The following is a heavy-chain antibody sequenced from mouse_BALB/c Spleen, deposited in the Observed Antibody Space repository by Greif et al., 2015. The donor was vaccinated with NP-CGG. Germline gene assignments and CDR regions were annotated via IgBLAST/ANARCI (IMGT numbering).Heavy chain of an antibody. CDR2: INPSNGRT. V-gene: IGHV1S81*02. CDR3: ARVPYYYATDY. Sequence: QVQLQQSGAELVKPGASVKLSCKASGYTFTSYWMHWVKQRPGQGLEWIGEINPSNGRTNYNEKFKSKATLTVDKSSSTAYMQLSSLTSEDSAVYYCARVPYYYATDYWGQGTSVTVSS. J-gene: IGHJ4*01. CDR1: GYTFTSYW.